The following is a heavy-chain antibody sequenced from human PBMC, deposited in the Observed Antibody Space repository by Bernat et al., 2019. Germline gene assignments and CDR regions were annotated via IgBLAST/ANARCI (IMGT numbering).Heavy chain of an antibody. V-gene: IGHV3-30*18. J-gene: IGHJ4*02. CDR1: GFTFSSYG. CDR2: LSYDGSNK. CDR3: AKEAILTNIVVVPAAKDY. D-gene: IGHD2-2*01. Sequence: QVQLVESGGGVVQPGRSLRLSCAASGFTFSSYGMHWVRQAPGKGLEWVAVLSYDGSNKYYADSVKGRFTISRDNSKNKLYLQMNRLRAEDTAVYYCAKEAILTNIVVVPAAKDYWGQGTLVTVSS.